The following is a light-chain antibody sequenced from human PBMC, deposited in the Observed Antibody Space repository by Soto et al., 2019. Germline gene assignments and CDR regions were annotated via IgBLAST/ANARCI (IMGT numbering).Light chain of an antibody. CDR3: QLYGISVPVT. CDR1: QAVDSKF. CDR2: GVS. J-gene: IGKJ5*01. Sequence: IVLTQSPGTLSLSPGETATLSCRASQAVDSKFLAWYQQNPGQAPRLIMFGVSGRATGVPARFSGGVSGTDFTLTIRSLEPEDFAVYYCQLYGISVPVTFGQGTRLEIK. V-gene: IGKV3-20*01.